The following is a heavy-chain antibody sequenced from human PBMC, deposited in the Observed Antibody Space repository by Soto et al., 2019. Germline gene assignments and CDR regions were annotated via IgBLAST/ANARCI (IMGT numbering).Heavy chain of an antibody. Sequence: PGGSLRLSCAASGFTFSNAWMNWVRQAPGKGLEWVGRIKSKTDGGTTDYAAPVKGRFTISRDDSKNTLYLQMNSLKTEDTAVYYCTTSDRYSSSWYYFDYWGQGTLVTVSS. CDR2: IKSKTDGGTT. J-gene: IGHJ4*02. D-gene: IGHD6-13*01. CDR3: TTSDRYSSSWYYFDY. V-gene: IGHV3-15*07. CDR1: GFTFSNAW.